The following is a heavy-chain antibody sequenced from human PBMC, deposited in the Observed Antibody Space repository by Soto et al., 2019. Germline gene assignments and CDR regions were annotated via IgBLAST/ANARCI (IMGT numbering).Heavy chain of an antibody. Sequence: QVQLRESGPGLVKPSQTLSLTCSVSGASVAGGSYYWSWVRQPPGKVLEWIGYIPSRGRPFYNPSLTSRGTISADTSNNQLSLQLTSVPAADTAGYYCARDTYSGYDFGLWGQGTLVTVSS. CDR3: ARDTYSGYDFGL. D-gene: IGHD5-12*01. CDR1: GASVAGGSYY. J-gene: IGHJ5*02. V-gene: IGHV4-30-4*01. CDR2: IPSRGRP.